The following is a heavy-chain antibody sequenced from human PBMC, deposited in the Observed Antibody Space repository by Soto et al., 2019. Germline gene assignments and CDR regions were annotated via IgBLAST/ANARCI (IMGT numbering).Heavy chain of an antibody. CDR2: IYHAGGR. V-gene: IGHV4-4*02. CDR1: GDSINNTYW. CDR3: ARAVYCTTANCGDDLHYYNIDV. Sequence: QVQLQQAGPGLVKRSRTLSLTCFVYGDSINNTYWWSCVRQAPKTGLEWIGIIYHAGGRSYMPSLRGRINPSVDASQKQFSLKLTSVTAADAAVYYCARAVYCTTANCGDDLHYYNIDVWGQGTAVTVAS. J-gene: IGHJ6*02. D-gene: IGHD2-8*01.